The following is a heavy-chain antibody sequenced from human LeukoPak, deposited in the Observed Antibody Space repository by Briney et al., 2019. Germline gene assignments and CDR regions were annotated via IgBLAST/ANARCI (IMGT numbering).Heavy chain of an antibody. CDR1: GGSISSSSYY. CDR3: ARLMEMDYDSNVAFDI. V-gene: IGHV4-39*07. J-gene: IGHJ3*02. Sequence: KSSETLSLTCTVSGGSISSSSYYWGWIRQPPGKGLEWIGEINQSGSSNYNPSLKSRVTISIDTSKNQFSLKLTSVTAADTAVYYCARLMEMDYDSNVAFDIWGQGTMVTVSS. D-gene: IGHD3-22*01. CDR2: INQSGSS.